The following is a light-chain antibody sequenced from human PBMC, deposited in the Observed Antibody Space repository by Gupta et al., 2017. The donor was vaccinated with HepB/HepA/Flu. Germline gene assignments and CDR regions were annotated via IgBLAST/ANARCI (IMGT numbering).Light chain of an antibody. J-gene: IGLJ2*01. Sequence: SSELTQDPAVSVALGQTVRITCQGDSLRSYYASWYQQKPGQAPVLVIYGKNNRPSGIPDRFSGSSSGNTASLTITGAQAEDEADYYCNSRDSSSKRVVFGGGTKLTVL. V-gene: IGLV3-19*01. CDR3: NSRDSSSKRVV. CDR2: GKN. CDR1: SLRSYY.